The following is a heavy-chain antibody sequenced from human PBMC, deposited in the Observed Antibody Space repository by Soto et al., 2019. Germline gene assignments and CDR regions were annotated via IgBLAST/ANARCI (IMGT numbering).Heavy chain of an antibody. CDR1: GFTFSSYW. V-gene: IGHV3-74*01. D-gene: IGHD3-3*01. CDR2: INSDGSST. Sequence: GGSLRLSCAASGFTFSSYWMHWVRQAPGKGLVWVSRINSDGSSTSYADSVKGRFTISRDNAKNSLYLQMNSLRDEDTAVYYCAREGDYDFWSGYPFDYWGQGTLVTVSS. CDR3: AREGDYDFWSGYPFDY. J-gene: IGHJ4*02.